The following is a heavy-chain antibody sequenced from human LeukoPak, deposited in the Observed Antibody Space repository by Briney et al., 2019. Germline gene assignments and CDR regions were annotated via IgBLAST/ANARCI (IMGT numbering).Heavy chain of an antibody. CDR3: ASEYNGL. D-gene: IGHD2-8*01. J-gene: IGHJ4*02. CDR1: GFTFGRFG. CDR2: ISNDGNKR. V-gene: IGHV3-30*03. Sequence: PGRSLRLSCEVSGFTFGRFGFHWVRQAPGKGLEWVSFISNDGNKRNYGDSVKGRFTISRDDSKNTVYLQVNSLRLEDTAVYYCASEYNGLWGQGTLVTVSS.